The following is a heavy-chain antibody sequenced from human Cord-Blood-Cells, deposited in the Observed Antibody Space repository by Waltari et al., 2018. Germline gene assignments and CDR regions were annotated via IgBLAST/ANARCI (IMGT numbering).Heavy chain of an antibody. CDR3: ARDGYCSGGSCYDAFDI. D-gene: IGHD2-15*01. Sequence: QVQLVQSGAEVKKPGASVKVSCKASGYTFTGYYMPWVRQAPGQGLEWMGWINPNSGGTNYAQKFQGWVTMTRDTSISTAYMELSRLRSDDTAVYYCARDGYCSGGSCYDAFDIWGQGTMVTVSS. V-gene: IGHV1-2*04. J-gene: IGHJ3*02. CDR2: INPNSGGT. CDR1: GYTFTGYY.